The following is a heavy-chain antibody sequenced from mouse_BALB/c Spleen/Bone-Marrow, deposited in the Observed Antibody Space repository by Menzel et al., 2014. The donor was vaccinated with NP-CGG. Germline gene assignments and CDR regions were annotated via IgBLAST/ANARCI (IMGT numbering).Heavy chain of an antibody. Sequence: EVKLVESGGGLVQPGGSLKLSCATSGFTFSDYYMYWVRQTPEKRLEWVAYISNGGGSTYYPDTVKGRFTTSRDNAKNTLYLQMSRLKSEDTAMYYCARHLYGNYGAMDYWGQGTSVTVSS. D-gene: IGHD2-1*01. CDR2: ISNGGGST. J-gene: IGHJ4*01. CDR1: GFTFSDYY. V-gene: IGHV5-12*02. CDR3: ARHLYGNYGAMDY.